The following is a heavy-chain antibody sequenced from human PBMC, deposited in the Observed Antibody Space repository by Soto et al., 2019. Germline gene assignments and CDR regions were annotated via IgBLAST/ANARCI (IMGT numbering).Heavy chain of an antibody. D-gene: IGHD3-9*01. CDR2: ISWDGGST. V-gene: IGHV3-43*01. J-gene: IGHJ4*02. Sequence: EVQLVESGGVVVQPGGSLRLSCAASGFTFDDYTMHWVRQAPGKGLEWVSLISWDGGSTYYADSVKGRFTISRDNSKNSLYLQMNSLRTEDTAWYYGAKDSGCYDILTGPRYFDYWGQGTLVTVSS. CDR3: AKDSGCYDILTGPRYFDY. CDR1: GFTFDDYT.